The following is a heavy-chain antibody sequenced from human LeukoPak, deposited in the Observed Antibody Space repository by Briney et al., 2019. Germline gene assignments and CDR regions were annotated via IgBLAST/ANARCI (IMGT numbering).Heavy chain of an antibody. CDR3: ARERGSIAARPSSKNWFDP. CDR2: INPNSGGT. Sequence: ASVKVSCKASGYTFTGYYMHWVRQAPGQGLEWMGWINPNSGGTNYAQKFQGRVTMTRDTSISTAYMELSRLRSDDTAVYYCARERGSIAARPSSKNWFDPWGQETLVTVSS. V-gene: IGHV1-2*02. CDR1: GYTFTGYY. J-gene: IGHJ5*02. D-gene: IGHD6-6*01.